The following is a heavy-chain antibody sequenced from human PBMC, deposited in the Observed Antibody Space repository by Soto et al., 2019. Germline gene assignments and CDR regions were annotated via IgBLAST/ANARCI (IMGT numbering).Heavy chain of an antibody. Sequence: EVQLLESGGGLVQPGGSLRLSCAASGFTFSSYAMSWVRQAPGKGLEWVSAISGSGGSTYYADSVKGRFTISRDNSKNKLYLQMNSLRAEDTAVYYCAKGDDLVVVISDVWGQGTTVTVSS. CDR1: GFTFSSYA. CDR2: ISGSGGST. CDR3: AKGDDLVVVISDV. V-gene: IGHV3-23*01. J-gene: IGHJ6*02. D-gene: IGHD3-22*01.